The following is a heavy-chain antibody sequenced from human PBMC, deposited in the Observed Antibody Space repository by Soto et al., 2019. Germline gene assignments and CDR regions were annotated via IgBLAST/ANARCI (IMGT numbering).Heavy chain of an antibody. V-gene: IGHV3-23*01. J-gene: IGHJ4*02. Sequence: EVHLLESGGDLVQPGGSLRLSCAASGFTFSNYAMSWVRQAPGKGLDWVSGISGSAASTFYADSVKGRVTISRDNSKNTLYMNMNSLRAEDTAVYYCAKWTGRYCSGGRCYLDDPFDYWGQGTLVTVSS. CDR2: ISGSAAST. CDR3: AKWTGRYCSGGRCYLDDPFDY. CDR1: GFTFSNYA. D-gene: IGHD2-15*01.